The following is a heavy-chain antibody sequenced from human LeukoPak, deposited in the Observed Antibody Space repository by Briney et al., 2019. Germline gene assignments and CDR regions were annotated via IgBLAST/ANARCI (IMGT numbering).Heavy chain of an antibody. J-gene: IGHJ4*02. CDR3: ASLAYYSFDY. V-gene: IGHV4-30-4*01. D-gene: IGHD2-21*01. CDR2: IFYTGST. Sequence: SQTLSLTCTVSGGAISSGDYYWSWIRQPPGKGLEWIGYIFYTGSTYYNPSLKSRVTISVDTSKNQFSLRLSSVTAADTAVYYCASLAYYSFDYWGQGTLVTVSS. CDR1: GGAISSGDYY.